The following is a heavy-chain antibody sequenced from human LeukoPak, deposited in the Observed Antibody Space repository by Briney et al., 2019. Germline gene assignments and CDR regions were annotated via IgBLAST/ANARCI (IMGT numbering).Heavy chain of an antibody. V-gene: IGHV1-69*04. Sequence: SVKVSCKASGGTFSSYAISWVRQAPGQGLEWMGRIIPILGIANYAQKFQGRVTITADKSTSTAYMELSSLRSEDTAVYYCAKDQDGYNVGGWNYWGQGTLVTVSS. CDR3: AKDQDGYNVGGWNY. CDR1: GGTFSSYA. CDR2: IIPILGIA. J-gene: IGHJ4*02. D-gene: IGHD5-24*01.